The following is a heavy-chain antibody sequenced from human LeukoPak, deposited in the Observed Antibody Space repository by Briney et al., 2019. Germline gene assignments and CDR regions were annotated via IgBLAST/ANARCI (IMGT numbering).Heavy chain of an antibody. CDR3: AKGPGDYLLDY. CDR1: GFTFTSYG. CDR2: ISYDGSNK. J-gene: IGHJ4*02. D-gene: IGHD4-17*01. Sequence: PGTSLRLSCAASGFTFTSYGMHWVRQAPGKGLEWVAVISYDGSNKYCADSVKGRFTNARDNSKNTLYLQVNSLRPEDTAVYYCAKGPGDYLLDYWGQGTLVTVSS. V-gene: IGHV3-30*18.